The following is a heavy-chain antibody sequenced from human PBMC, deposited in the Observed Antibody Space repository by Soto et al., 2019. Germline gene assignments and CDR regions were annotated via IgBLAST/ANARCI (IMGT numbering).Heavy chain of an antibody. CDR2: INPNSGNT. J-gene: IGHJ6*03. Sequence: QVPLVQSGAEVKKPGASVKVSCKATGYAFTSYDINWVRQATGQGVEWMGWINPNSGNTGYAQNFQGRVTMTRNTSISTAYMELSRLRSEDTAVYYCAREGSIFGVVTEVYYYYYMDVWGKGTTVTVSS. D-gene: IGHD3-3*01. V-gene: IGHV1-8*01. CDR1: GYAFTSYD. CDR3: AREGSIFGVVTEVYYYYYMDV.